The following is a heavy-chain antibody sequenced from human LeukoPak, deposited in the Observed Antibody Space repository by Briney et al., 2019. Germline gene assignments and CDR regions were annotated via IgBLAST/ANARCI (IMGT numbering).Heavy chain of an antibody. Sequence: ASVKVSCKASGGTFIRYAISWVRQAPGQGLEWMGGIIPIFGTANYAQKFQGRVTITADESSTTAYMELSGLRSEDTAVYYCATDASIYDSRGYYYLWWGQGTLVTVSS. CDR2: IIPIFGTA. CDR3: ATDASIYDSRGYYYLW. V-gene: IGHV1-69*13. D-gene: IGHD3-22*01. CDR1: GGTFIRYA. J-gene: IGHJ4*02.